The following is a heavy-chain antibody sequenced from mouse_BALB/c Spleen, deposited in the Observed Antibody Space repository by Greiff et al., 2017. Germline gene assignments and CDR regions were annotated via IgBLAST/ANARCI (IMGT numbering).Heavy chain of an antibody. CDR3: ARGDGYPYAMDY. D-gene: IGHD2-3*01. CDR2: ISNLAYSI. Sequence: EVQLQESGGGLVQPGGSRKLSCAASGFTFSDYGMAWVRQAPGKGPEWVAFISNLAYSIYYADTVTGRFTISRENAKNTLYLEMSSLRSEDTAMYYCARGDGYPYAMDYWGQGTSVTVSA. V-gene: IGHV5-15*02. CDR1: GFTFSDYG. J-gene: IGHJ4*01.